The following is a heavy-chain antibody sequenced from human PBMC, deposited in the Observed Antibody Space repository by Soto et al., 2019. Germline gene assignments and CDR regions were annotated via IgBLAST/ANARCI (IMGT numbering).Heavy chain of an antibody. CDR2: ISWNSGSI. CDR3: EKAPDQLSFSGHHDY. Sequence: GGSLRLSCAASGFTFDDYAMHWVRQAPGKGLEWVSGISWNSGSIGYADSVKGRFTISRDNAKNSLYLQMNSLRAEDTALYYCEKAPDQLSFSGHHDYWGQGTLVTVSS. V-gene: IGHV3-9*01. J-gene: IGHJ4*02. D-gene: IGHD5-18*01. CDR1: GFTFDDYA.